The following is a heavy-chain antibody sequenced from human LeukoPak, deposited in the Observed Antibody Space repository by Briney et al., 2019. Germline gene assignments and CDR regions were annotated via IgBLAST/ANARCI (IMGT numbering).Heavy chain of an antibody. Sequence: GGSLRLSCAASGFTFSSYAMSWVRQAPGKGLEWVSAISGSGGSTYYADSVKGRFTISRDNSKNTLYPQMNSLRAEDTAVYYCAKDLMRWFGELPYYFDYWGQGTLVTASS. CDR2: ISGSGGST. CDR3: AKDLMRWFGELPYYFDY. D-gene: IGHD3-10*01. V-gene: IGHV3-23*01. CDR1: GFTFSSYA. J-gene: IGHJ4*02.